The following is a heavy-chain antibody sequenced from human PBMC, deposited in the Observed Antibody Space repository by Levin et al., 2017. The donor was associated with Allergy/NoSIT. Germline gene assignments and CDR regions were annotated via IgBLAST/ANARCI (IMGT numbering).Heavy chain of an antibody. Sequence: PSETLSLTCTVSGGSISSSSYYWGWIRQPPGTGLEWIGSIYYSGSTYYNPSLKSRVTISVDTSKNQFSLKLSSVTAADTAVYYCARLWCGGDCYGLYYFDYWGQGTLVTVSS. CDR2: IYYSGST. CDR1: GGSISSSSYY. J-gene: IGHJ4*02. CDR3: ARLWCGGDCYGLYYFDY. V-gene: IGHV4-39*01. D-gene: IGHD2-21*02.